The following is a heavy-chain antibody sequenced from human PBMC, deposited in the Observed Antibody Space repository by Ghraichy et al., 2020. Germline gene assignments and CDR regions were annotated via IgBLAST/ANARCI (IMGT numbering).Heavy chain of an antibody. CDR2: IYTSGST. D-gene: IGHD2/OR15-2a*01. J-gene: IGHJ6*03. CDR3: AREVLSSYYYYYYMDV. CDR1: GGSISSGSYY. V-gene: IGHV4-61*02. Sequence: SQTLSLTCTVSGGSISSGSYYWSWIRQPAGKGLEWIGRIYTSGSTNYNPSLKSRVTISVDTSKNQFSLKLSSVTAADTAVYYCAREVLSSYYYYYYMDVWGKGTTVTVSS.